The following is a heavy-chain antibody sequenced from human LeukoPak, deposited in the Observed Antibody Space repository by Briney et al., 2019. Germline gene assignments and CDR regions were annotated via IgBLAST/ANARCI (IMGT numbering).Heavy chain of an antibody. V-gene: IGHV3-33*01. J-gene: IGHJ6*02. CDR2: IWYDGSNK. CDR1: GFTFSSYG. CDR3: ARDPAPDGMDV. Sequence: PGGSLRLSCAASGFTFSSYGMHWVRQAPGKGLEWVAVIWYDGSNKYYADSVKGRFTISRDNSKNTLYLQMNSLRAEDTAVYYCARDPAPDGMDVWGQGTTVTVSS.